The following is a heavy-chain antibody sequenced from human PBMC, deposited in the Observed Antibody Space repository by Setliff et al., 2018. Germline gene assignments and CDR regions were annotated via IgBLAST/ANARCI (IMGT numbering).Heavy chain of an antibody. CDR2: IIHSGST. D-gene: IGHD2-15*01. CDR1: GGSFSGYY. Sequence: ASETLSLTCAVYGGSFSGYYWSWIRQPPGKRLEWIGEIIHSGSTNYNPSLKSRVTISMDTSKNQFSLKVSSVTAADTAVYYCARSFSRSEKFLLDYWGQGALVTAPQ. V-gene: IGHV4-34*12. CDR3: ARSFSRSEKFLLDY. J-gene: IGHJ4*02.